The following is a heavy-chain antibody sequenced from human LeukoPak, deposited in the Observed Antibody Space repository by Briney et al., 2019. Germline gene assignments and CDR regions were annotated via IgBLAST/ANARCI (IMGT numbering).Heavy chain of an antibody. J-gene: IGHJ4*02. CDR2: RYYSGTT. D-gene: IGHD3-22*01. Sequence: SETLSLTCNVSGASISSYYWSWMRQPPGRGLEWIGYRYYSGTTNYNPSLKSRVTISVDTSKNQFSLRVSSVTAADTAVYYCARSSSGYYFDYWGQGTLVTVSS. CDR1: GASISSYY. V-gene: IGHV4-59*01. CDR3: ARSSSGYYFDY.